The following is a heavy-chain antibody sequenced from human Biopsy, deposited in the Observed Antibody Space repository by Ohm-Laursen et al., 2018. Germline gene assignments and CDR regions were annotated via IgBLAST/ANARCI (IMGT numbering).Heavy chain of an antibody. D-gene: IGHD3-9*01. CDR3: AKDGYYDILTGPPSDY. CDR1: GFTFSSYS. J-gene: IGHJ4*02. Sequence: GSLRLSCAASGFTFSSYSMNWVRQAPGKGLEWVAGITGGGDRTYYADSVKGRFTISRDNSKNTLFLQMNSLRAEDTALYYCAKDGYYDILTGPPSDYWGQGTLVTVSS. V-gene: IGHV3-23*01. CDR2: ITGGGDRT.